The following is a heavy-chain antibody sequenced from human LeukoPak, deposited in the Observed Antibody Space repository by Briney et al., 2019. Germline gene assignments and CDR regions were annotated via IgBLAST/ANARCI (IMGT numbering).Heavy chain of an antibody. J-gene: IGHJ4*02. Sequence: SETLSLTCAVYGGSFSGYYWSWIRQPPGKGLEWIGEINHSGSTNYNPSLKSRVTISVDTSKNQFSLKLSSVSAADTAVCYCARWVALGGGDYWGQGTLVTVSS. V-gene: IGHV4-34*01. D-gene: IGHD3-16*01. CDR1: GGSFSGYY. CDR3: ARWVALGGGDY. CDR2: INHSGST.